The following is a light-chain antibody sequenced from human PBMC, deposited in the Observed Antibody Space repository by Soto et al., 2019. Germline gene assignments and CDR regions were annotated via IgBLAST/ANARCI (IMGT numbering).Light chain of an antibody. CDR1: QSVNSN. Sequence: EIVMTQSPATLSVSPGERATLSCRASQSVNSNLAWYQQKPGQAPRLLIYGASTRATGIPARFSGSGSGTEFTLTISSLQSEDFAVYYCQQYNNWSLTFGQGTKVDIK. CDR3: QQYNNWSLT. V-gene: IGKV3-15*01. J-gene: IGKJ1*01. CDR2: GAS.